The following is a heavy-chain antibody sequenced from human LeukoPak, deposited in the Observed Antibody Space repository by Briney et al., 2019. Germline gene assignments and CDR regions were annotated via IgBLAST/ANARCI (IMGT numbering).Heavy chain of an antibody. CDR2: IIPIFGTA. Sequence: SVTVSCKASGGTFSSYATSWVRQAPGQGLEWMGGIIPIFGTANYAQKFQGRVTITADESTSTAYMELSSLRSEDTAVYYCARAQVGATDLGFDYWGQGTLVTVSS. CDR3: ARAQVGATDLGFDY. CDR1: GGTFSSYA. J-gene: IGHJ4*02. V-gene: IGHV1-69*13. D-gene: IGHD1-26*01.